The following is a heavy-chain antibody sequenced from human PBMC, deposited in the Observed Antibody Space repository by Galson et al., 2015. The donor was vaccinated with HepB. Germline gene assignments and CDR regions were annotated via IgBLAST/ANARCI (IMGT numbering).Heavy chain of an antibody. D-gene: IGHD1-26*01. CDR2: ISSSADTT. Sequence: LRLSCAASGFSFSSYAMSWVRQAPGKGLEWVSTISSSADTTYYADSVRGRFTISRDNSRNTLYLQMNSLRAEDTAVYYCAKPRERNLLPFHYWGQGTLVTVSS. J-gene: IGHJ4*02. V-gene: IGHV3-23*01. CDR3: AKPRERNLLPFHY. CDR1: GFSFSSYA.